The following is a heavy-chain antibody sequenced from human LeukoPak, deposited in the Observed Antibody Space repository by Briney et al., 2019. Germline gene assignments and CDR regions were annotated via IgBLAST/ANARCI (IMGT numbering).Heavy chain of an antibody. CDR2: ISSSSYI. V-gene: IGHV3-21*01. Sequence: GGSLRLSCAASGFTFSSYSMNWVRQAPGKGLEWVSSISSSSYIYYADSVKGRFAISRDNAKNTLDLQMSSLRAEDTAVYYCVRARSGDFDYWGQGTLVTVSS. J-gene: IGHJ4*02. CDR1: GFTFSSYS. D-gene: IGHD3-16*01. CDR3: VRARSGDFDY.